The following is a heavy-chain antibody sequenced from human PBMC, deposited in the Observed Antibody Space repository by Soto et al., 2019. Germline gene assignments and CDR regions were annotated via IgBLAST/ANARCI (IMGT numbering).Heavy chain of an antibody. CDR2: VYYTGST. V-gene: IGHV4-30-4*01. CDR3: VRTAREGAVAPHWFDR. CDR1: GASIRITDYY. Sequence: PSETLSLTCTVSGASIRITDYYWSCMRQAPGKGLEWIGYVYYTGSTYYNPSLMSRLTISVDTSKNQFSLKLTSVTAAETAVYYCVRTAREGAVAPHWFDRWGQGTQVTVSS. D-gene: IGHD2-21*02. J-gene: IGHJ5*02.